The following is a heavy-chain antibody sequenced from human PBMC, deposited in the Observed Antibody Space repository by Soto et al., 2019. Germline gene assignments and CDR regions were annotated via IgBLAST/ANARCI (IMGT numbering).Heavy chain of an antibody. D-gene: IGHD6-13*01. CDR3: ARESSSSCHDY. V-gene: IGHV1-18*01. CDR2: ISAYNGNT. Sequence: QVQLVQSGAEVKKPGASVKVSCTASGYTFTSYGISWVRQDPGQGLEWMGWISAYNGNTNYARNLQGRATMTTDKSTSTAYMELSRLRSDDTAVYYCARESSSSCHDYWGQGTLVTVSS. CDR1: GYTFTSYG. J-gene: IGHJ4*02.